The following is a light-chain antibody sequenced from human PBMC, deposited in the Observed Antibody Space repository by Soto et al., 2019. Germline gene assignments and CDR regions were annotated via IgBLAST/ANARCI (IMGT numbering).Light chain of an antibody. CDR2: LNSDGSH. Sequence: QLVLTQSPSASASLGASVKLTCTLSSGHSSYAIAWHQQQPEKGPRYLMKLNSDGSHSKGDGIPDRFSGSSSGAERYLTISSLQSEDEADYYCQTSGTGPTVFGGGTKLTVL. J-gene: IGLJ2*01. CDR1: SGHSSYA. CDR3: QTSGTGPTV. V-gene: IGLV4-69*01.